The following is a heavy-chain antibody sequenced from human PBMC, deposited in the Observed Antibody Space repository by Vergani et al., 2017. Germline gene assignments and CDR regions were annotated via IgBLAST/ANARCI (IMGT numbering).Heavy chain of an antibody. CDR3: AITGGGTIVGLVAIKRILVDY. CDR2: ISGSGGST. CDR1: GFTFSSYA. V-gene: IGHV3-23*01. J-gene: IGHJ4*02. D-gene: IGHD3-3*01. Sequence: EVQLLESGGGLVQPGGSLRLSCAASGFTFSSYAMSWVRQAPGKGLEWVSAISGSGGSTYYADSVKGRFTISRDNSKNTLYLQMNSLRAENTAVYYCAITGGGTIVGLVAIKRILVDYWGQGPLIIVSS.